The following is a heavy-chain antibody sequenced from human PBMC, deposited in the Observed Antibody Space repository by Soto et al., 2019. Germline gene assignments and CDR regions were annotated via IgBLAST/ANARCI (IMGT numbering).Heavy chain of an antibody. D-gene: IGHD2-15*01. J-gene: IGHJ4*02. CDR1: GGSFSGYY. Sequence: PSETLSLTCAVYGGSFSGYYWSWIRQPPGKGLEWIGEINHSGSTSYNPSLNSRVTTSVDTSKNQFSLRLSSVTAADTAIYYCARRYCSDSYCSYFDYWGRGTLVTVSS. CDR3: ARRYCSDSYCSYFDY. CDR2: INHSGST. V-gene: IGHV4-34*01.